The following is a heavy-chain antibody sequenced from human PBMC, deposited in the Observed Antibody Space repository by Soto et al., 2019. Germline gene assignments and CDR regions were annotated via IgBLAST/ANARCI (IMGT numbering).Heavy chain of an antibody. CDR3: ARGTVRNLFDY. CDR1: GGSISSGGYS. J-gene: IGHJ4*02. Sequence: SETLSLTCAVSGGSISSGGYSWSWIRQPPGKGLEWIGYIYHSGSTYYNPSLKSRVTISVDRSKNQFSLKLSSVTAADTAVYYCARGTVRNLFDYWGQGTLGTVSS. D-gene: IGHD4-17*01. CDR2: IYHSGST. V-gene: IGHV4-30-2*01.